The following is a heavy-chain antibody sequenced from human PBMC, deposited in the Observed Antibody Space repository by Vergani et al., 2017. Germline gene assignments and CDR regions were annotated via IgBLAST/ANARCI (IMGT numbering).Heavy chain of an antibody. V-gene: IGHV3-23*01. CDR2: LTGGGGST. CDR3: AKANPRNSGYDYLYCYHAMDV. J-gene: IGHJ6*02. Sequence: EVQLLESGGSLKQPGGSVRLSCAASGFTFSTYAMHWVRQAPGKGLEWVSALTGGGGSTYYADSFKGRFIISRDNSRDTLYLQMNSLSAGDTAVYYCAKANPRNSGYDYLYCYHAMDVWGQGTTVTVSS. CDR1: GFTFSTYA. D-gene: IGHD5-12*01.